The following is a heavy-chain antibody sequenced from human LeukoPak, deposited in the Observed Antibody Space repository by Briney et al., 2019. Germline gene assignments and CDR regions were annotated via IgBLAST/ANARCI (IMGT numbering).Heavy chain of an antibody. CDR3: ARRDSSGVVPRWDY. Sequence: SETLSLTCTVSGGTITSSSYYWGWIRQPPGKGLEWIGSIYYSGSTYYNPSLKSRVTISVDTSKNQFSLKLSSVTAADTAVYYCARRDSSGVVPRWDYWGQGTLVTVSS. CDR1: GGTITSSSYY. CDR2: IYYSGST. D-gene: IGHD6-19*01. J-gene: IGHJ4*02. V-gene: IGHV4-39*01.